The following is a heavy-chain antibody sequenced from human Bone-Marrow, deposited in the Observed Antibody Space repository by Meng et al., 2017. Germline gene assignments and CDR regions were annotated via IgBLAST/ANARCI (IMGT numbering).Heavy chain of an antibody. Sequence: GESLKISCAASGFTFSRFAMHWVRQAPGKGPEWVAVIGYDGNNKFYADSVKDRFAISRDNSRNTLHLQMSSLRAEDTAVYYCARDFPGYCSSTSCYALHDAFDIWGQGTMVTVSS. J-gene: IGHJ3*02. D-gene: IGHD2-2*01. V-gene: IGHV3-30*09. CDR3: ARDFPGYCSSTSCYALHDAFDI. CDR1: GFTFSRFA. CDR2: IGYDGNNK.